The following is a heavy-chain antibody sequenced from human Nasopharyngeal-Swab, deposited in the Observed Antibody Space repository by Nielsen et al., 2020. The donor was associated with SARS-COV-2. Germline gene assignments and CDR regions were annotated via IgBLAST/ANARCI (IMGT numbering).Heavy chain of an antibody. V-gene: IGHV3-30-3*01. J-gene: IGHJ3*02. D-gene: IGHD6-13*01. CDR2: MSYDGSNK. CDR3: ARDGRSVSSSWYAFDI. Sequence: WIRQPPGKGLEWVAVMSYDGSNKYYADSVKGRFTISRDNSKNTLYLQMNSLRAEDTAVYYCARDGRSVSSSWYAFDIWGQGTMVTVSS.